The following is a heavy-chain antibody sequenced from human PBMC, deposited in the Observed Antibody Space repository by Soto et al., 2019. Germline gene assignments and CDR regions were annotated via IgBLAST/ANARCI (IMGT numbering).Heavy chain of an antibody. CDR1: GFTFSSYS. CDR3: AREYYYDSSGYLSWGRDAFDI. D-gene: IGHD3-22*01. J-gene: IGHJ3*02. Sequence: EVQLVESGGGLVKPGGSLRLSCAASGFTFSSYSMNWVRQAPGKGLEWVSSISSSSSYIYYADSVKGRFTISRDNAKNSLYLQMNSLRAADTAVYYCAREYYYDSSGYLSWGRDAFDIWGQGTMVTVSS. CDR2: ISSSSSYI. V-gene: IGHV3-21*01.